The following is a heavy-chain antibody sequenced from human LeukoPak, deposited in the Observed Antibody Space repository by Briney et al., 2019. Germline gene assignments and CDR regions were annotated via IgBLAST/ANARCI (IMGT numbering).Heavy chain of an antibody. CDR1: GFTFDDYA. V-gene: IGHV3-9*01. D-gene: IGHD6-6*01. Sequence: PGGSLSLSCAASGFTFDDYAMHWVRQAPGKGLEWVSGISWNSGSIGYADSVKGRFTISRDNSKNTLYLQMNSLRAEDTAVYYCAKWDSSSPTVDYWGQGTLVTVSS. CDR3: AKWDSSSPTVDY. CDR2: ISWNSGSI. J-gene: IGHJ4*02.